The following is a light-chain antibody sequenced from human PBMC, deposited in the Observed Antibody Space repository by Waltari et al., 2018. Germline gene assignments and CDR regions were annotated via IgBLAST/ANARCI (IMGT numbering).Light chain of an antibody. CDR2: DTS. CDR1: TGAVTRGQF. J-gene: IGLJ3*02. Sequence: QAVVTQEPSLTVSPGGTVTLTCGSSTGAVTRGQFPYWIHQKPGQAPRTLIYDTSNRHSLTPARFSGSLLGGKAALTLSGAQPEDEAEYYCLLFYSGAQVFGGGTKLTVL. CDR3: LLFYSGAQV. V-gene: IGLV7-46*01.